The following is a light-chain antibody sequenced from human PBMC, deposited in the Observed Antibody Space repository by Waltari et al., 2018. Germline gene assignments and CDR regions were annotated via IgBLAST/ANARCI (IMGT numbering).Light chain of an antibody. Sequence: SLVLTQPPSVSVAPGQTATLTCAEDNLGSQRVPWYQQRSGQSPVLVIYDDSDRSSGIPERFSGSNSGNTATLTISGVEGEDEADYYCQVFDGASELYVFGTGTSVTVL. CDR2: DDS. V-gene: IGLV3-21*02. J-gene: IGLJ1*01. CDR1: NLGSQR. CDR3: QVFDGASELYV.